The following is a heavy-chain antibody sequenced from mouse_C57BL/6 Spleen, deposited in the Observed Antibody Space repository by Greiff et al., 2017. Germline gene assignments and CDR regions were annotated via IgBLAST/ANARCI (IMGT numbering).Heavy chain of an antibody. CDR3: TRDYSNKWDFDV. J-gene: IGHJ1*03. CDR1: GSTFSSYA. CDR2: ISSGGDYI. V-gene: IGHV5-9-1*02. Sequence: EVQLQESGEGLVKPGGSLKLSCAASGSTFSSYAMSWVRQTPEQRLEWVAYISSGGDYIYYADTVQGRFTISRDNARNTLYLQMGGMKLEDRAMDDCTRDYSNKWDFDVGGTGTTVTVSS. D-gene: IGHD2-5*01.